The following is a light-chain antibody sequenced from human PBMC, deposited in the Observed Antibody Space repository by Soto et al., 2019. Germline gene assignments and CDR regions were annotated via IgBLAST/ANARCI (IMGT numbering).Light chain of an antibody. Sequence: EIVLTQSPAILSVSPGERATLSCRASQSISRSLAWYQQKPGQAPRLLISDASTRATGIPARFSGSGSGTEFTLTISSLQSEDFALYYCHQYNSSGTFGQGTKVDIK. V-gene: IGKV3-15*01. J-gene: IGKJ1*01. CDR2: DAS. CDR1: QSISRS. CDR3: HQYNSSGT.